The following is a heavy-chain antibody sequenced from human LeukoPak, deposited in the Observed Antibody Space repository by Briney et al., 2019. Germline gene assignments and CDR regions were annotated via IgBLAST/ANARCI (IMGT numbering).Heavy chain of an antibody. V-gene: IGHV3-53*01. CDR2: IYSGGST. J-gene: IGHJ4*02. CDR3: ARDGIPGIAVAGD. D-gene: IGHD6-19*01. CDR1: GFTVSSNY. Sequence: GGSLRLSCAASGFTVSSNYMSWVRQAPGKGLEWVSVIYSGGSTYYADSVKGRFTISRDNSKNTLYLQMNSLRAEDTAVYYCARDGIPGIAVAGDWGQGTLVTVSS.